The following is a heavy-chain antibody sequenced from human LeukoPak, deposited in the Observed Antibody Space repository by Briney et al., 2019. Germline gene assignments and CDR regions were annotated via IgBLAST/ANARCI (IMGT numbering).Heavy chain of an antibody. CDR2: IYYSGTT. D-gene: IGHD6-13*01. V-gene: IGHV4-59*01. Sequence: SETLSLTCAVSGGSISEYCWSWIRQPPGKGLEWIGYIYYSGTTNYNPSLKSRVTISIDTSKNQFSLKLSSLTAADTAVYHCARGGIAAAAIPPRIWGQGTMVTVSP. J-gene: IGHJ3*02. CDR3: ARGGIAAAAIPPRI. CDR1: GGSISEYC.